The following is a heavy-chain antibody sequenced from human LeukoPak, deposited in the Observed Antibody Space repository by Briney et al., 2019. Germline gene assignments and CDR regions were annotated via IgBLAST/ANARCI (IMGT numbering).Heavy chain of an antibody. Sequence: PGGSLRLSCAASGFTFSDYYMSWIRQAPGKGLEWVSYISNTGSTTYYADPVKGRFTISRDNAKNSLYLQMDSLRAEDTAVYYCARARKGYYFDYWGQGTLVTVSS. J-gene: IGHJ4*02. CDR3: ARARKGYYFDY. CDR2: ISNTGSTT. CDR1: GFTFSDYY. V-gene: IGHV3-11*04. D-gene: IGHD1-14*01.